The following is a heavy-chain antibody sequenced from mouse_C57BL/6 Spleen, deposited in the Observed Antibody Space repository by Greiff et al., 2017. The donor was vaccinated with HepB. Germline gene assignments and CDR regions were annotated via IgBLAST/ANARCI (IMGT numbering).Heavy chain of an antibody. Sequence: EVQLVESGGGLVKPGGSLKLSCAASGFTFSSYAMSWVRQTPEKRLEWVATISDGGSYTYYPDNVKGRFTISRDNAKNNLYLQMSHLKSEDTAMYYCARDRKLSFAYWGQGTLVTVAA. V-gene: IGHV5-4*01. CDR2: ISDGGSYT. CDR1: GFTFSSYA. CDR3: ARDRKLSFAY. J-gene: IGHJ3*01.